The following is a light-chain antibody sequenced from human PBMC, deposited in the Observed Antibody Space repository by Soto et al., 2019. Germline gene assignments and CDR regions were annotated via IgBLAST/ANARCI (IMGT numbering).Light chain of an antibody. CDR1: QSLIHSDGSTY. CDR2: EVS. Sequence: DVVMTQSPLSLPVTLGQPASISCRSSQSLIHSDGSTYLNWFQQRPGQSPRRLIYEVSDRDSGVPDRFSGSGSGTEFTLKISRVEAEDVGVYYCMQGTHWPWTFGHGTEVEIK. V-gene: IGKV2-30*02. CDR3: MQGTHWPWT. J-gene: IGKJ1*01.